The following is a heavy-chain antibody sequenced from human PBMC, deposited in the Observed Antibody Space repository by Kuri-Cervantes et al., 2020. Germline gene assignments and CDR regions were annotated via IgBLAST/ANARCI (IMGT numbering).Heavy chain of an antibody. D-gene: IGHD3-16*01. V-gene: IGHV2-5*08. CDR3: AHSDGDYVLRAVIDAFDI. CDR1: GFSLRTSGLC. Sequence: SGPTLVQPTQTLTLTCTFSGFSLRTSGLCVSWIRQPPGKALEWLALIYWDDDKRYSPSLKSRLTITKDTTKNQVVLTMTNMDPVDTARYYCAHSDGDYVLRAVIDAFDIWGQGTMVTVSS. J-gene: IGHJ3*02. CDR2: IYWDDDK.